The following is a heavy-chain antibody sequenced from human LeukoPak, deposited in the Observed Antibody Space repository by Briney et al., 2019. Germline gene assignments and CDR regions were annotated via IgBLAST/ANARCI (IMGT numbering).Heavy chain of an antibody. CDR3: AKYYDFVWGSIEY. CDR2: TSGGGGSS. D-gene: IGHD3-16*01. V-gene: IGHV3-23*01. Sequence: GGSLRLSCAASGFRFSSYAMGWVRQAPGKGLQWVSTTSGGGGSSYYADSVKGRFTISSDYSKNTLHLQMNTLRAEDTAVYYCAKYYDFVWGSIEYWGQGTLVTVSS. J-gene: IGHJ4*02. CDR1: GFRFSSYA.